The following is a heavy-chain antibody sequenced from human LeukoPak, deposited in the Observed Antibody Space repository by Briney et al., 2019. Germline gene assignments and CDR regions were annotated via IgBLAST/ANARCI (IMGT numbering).Heavy chain of an antibody. D-gene: IGHD6-13*01. CDR3: AREGSSSSWLYYYYYGMDV. J-gene: IGHJ6*02. CDR2: MNPNSGNT. V-gene: IGHV1-8*02. CDR1: GYTFTGYY. Sequence: ASVKVSCKASGYTFTGYYMHWVRQAPGQGLEWMGWMNPNSGNTGYAQKFQGRVTMTRNTSISTAYMELSSLRSEDTAVYYCAREGSSSSWLYYYYYGMDVWGQGTTVTVSS.